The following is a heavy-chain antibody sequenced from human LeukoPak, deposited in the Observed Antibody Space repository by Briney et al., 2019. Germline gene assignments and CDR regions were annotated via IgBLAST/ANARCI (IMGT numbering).Heavy chain of an antibody. V-gene: IGHV3-48*04. J-gene: IGHJ6*03. D-gene: IGHD2-2*01. Sequence: PGGSLRLSCAASGFTFSSYSMNWVRQAPGKGLEWVSYISSSGSTIYYADSVKGRFTISRDNAKNSLYLPMNSLRAEDTAVYYCARDSCSSASCYLRYYYYMDVWGKGTTVTVSS. CDR1: GFTFSSYS. CDR3: ARDSCSSASCYLRYYYYMDV. CDR2: ISSSGSTI.